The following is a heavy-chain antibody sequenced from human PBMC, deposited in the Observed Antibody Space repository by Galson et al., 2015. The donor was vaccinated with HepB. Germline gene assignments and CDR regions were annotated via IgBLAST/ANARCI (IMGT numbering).Heavy chain of an antibody. CDR3: ARDWDSSGWQSSFEY. CDR1: GYTFTSYG. J-gene: IGHJ4*02. V-gene: IGHV1-18*04. D-gene: IGHD6-19*01. CDR2: ISDYSGNT. Sequence: SVKVSCKASGYTFTSYGISWVRQAPGQGLEWMGWISDYSGNTNYAQKLQGRVTMTTDTSTSTAYLELRSLRSDDTAVYYCARDWDSSGWQSSFEYWGQGTLVTVSS.